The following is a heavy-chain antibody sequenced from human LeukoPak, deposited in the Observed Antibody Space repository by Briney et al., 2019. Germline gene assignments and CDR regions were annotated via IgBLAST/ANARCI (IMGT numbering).Heavy chain of an antibody. V-gene: IGHV4-39*07. J-gene: IGHJ4*02. CDR3: ARRSIARGKVDVIVFDY. Sequence: SETLSLTCTVSGGSISSSSYYWGWIRQPPGKGLEWIGSTYYSGSTYYNPSLKSRVTISVDTSKNQSSLKLSSVTAADTAVYYCARRSIARGKVDVIVFDYWGQGALVTVSS. CDR1: GGSISSSSYY. D-gene: IGHD2-21*01. CDR2: TYYSGST.